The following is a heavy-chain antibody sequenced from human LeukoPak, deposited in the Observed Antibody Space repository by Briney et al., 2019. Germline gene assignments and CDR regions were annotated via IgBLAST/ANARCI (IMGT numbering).Heavy chain of an antibody. J-gene: IGHJ4*02. Sequence: GESLKISCKGSGYRFSSYWIGWVRQMPGKGLEWMGTSNPGDSDIRYSPSFQGQVTISADKSISTVYLQWSSLKASDTAMYYCARPDPNWYYFDYWGQGTLVIVSS. CDR1: GYRFSSYW. D-gene: IGHD1-1*01. CDR3: ARPDPNWYYFDY. CDR2: SNPGDSDI. V-gene: IGHV5-51*01.